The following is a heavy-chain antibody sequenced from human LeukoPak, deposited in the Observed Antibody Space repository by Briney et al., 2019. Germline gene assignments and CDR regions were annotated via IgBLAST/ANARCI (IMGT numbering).Heavy chain of an antibody. V-gene: IGHV3-23*01. CDR3: ARDMIVVVMGDAFDI. CDR1: GFAFSSYA. J-gene: IGHJ3*02. Sequence: GGSLRLSCAASGFAFSSYAMTWVRQAPGKGLEWVSSIAGSGRGAYYADSVKGRFTISRDNAKNSLYLQMNSLRAEDTAVYYCARDMIVVVMGDAFDIWGQGTMVTVSS. D-gene: IGHD3-22*01. CDR2: IAGSGRGA.